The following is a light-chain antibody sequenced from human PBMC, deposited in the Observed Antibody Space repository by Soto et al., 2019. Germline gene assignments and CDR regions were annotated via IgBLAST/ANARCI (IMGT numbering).Light chain of an antibody. CDR2: DAS. V-gene: IGKV3-11*01. J-gene: IGKJ4*01. CDR1: QTVSSY. CDR3: QQRSHGPST. Sequence: EIVLTQSPATLALSPGDRATLSCRASQTVSSYLAWYQQKPGQAPRLLIYDASSRATGIPARFSGSGSGTGFSLTITSLEPEDFAVYYCQQRSHGPSTFGGGTQVEIK.